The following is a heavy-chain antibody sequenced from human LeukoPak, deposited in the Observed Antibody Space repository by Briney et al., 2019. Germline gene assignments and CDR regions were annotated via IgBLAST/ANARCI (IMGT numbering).Heavy chain of an antibody. CDR3: AKDHFADYGDYVGFFGY. Sequence: GGSLRLSCAASGFTSSSYAMSWVRQAPGKGLEWVSAISGSGGSTYYADSVKGRFTISRDNSKNTLYLQMNSLRAEDTAVYYCAKDHFADYGDYVGFFGYWGQGTLVTVSS. J-gene: IGHJ4*02. CDR1: GFTSSSYA. CDR2: ISGSGGST. D-gene: IGHD4-17*01. V-gene: IGHV3-23*01.